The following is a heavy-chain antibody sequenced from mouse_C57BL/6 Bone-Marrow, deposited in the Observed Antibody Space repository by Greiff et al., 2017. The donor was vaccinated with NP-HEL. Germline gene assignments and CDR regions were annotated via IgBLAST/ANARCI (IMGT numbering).Heavy chain of an antibody. V-gene: IGHV1-64*01. CDR3: VTFHYYGPFYFDY. Sequence: QVQLQQPGAELVKPGASVKLSCKASGYTFTSYWMHWVKQRPGQGLEWIGMIHPNSGSTNYNEKFKSKATLTVDKSSSTAYMELARLTSEDSAVYYCVTFHYYGPFYFDYWGQGTTLTVSS. J-gene: IGHJ2*01. CDR2: IHPNSGST. D-gene: IGHD1-2*01. CDR1: GYTFTSYW.